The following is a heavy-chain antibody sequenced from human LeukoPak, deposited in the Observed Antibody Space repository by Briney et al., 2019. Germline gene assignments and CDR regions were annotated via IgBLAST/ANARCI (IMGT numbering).Heavy chain of an antibody. CDR3: ASSLVAGYYYYSYYYMDV. Sequence: NPGRSLRLSCAASGFTFSSYAMHWVRQAPGKGLEWVSYISNSGSSIYYADSVKGRFTISRDNAKNSLYLQMNSLRAEDTAVYYCASSLVAGYYYYSYYYMDVWGKGTTVTVSS. CDR1: GFTFSSYA. CDR2: ISNSGSSI. V-gene: IGHV3-21*05. D-gene: IGHD5-18*01. J-gene: IGHJ6*03.